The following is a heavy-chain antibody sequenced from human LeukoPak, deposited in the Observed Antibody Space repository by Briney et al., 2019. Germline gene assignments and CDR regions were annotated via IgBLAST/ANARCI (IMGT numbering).Heavy chain of an antibody. CDR1: GFSFSSYG. D-gene: IGHD6-13*01. CDR2: IRYDGSNK. CDR3: AKDSSGSSWYWDY. V-gene: IGHV3-30*02. Sequence: GGSLRLSCAASGFSFSSYGMHWVRQAPGKGLEWVTFIRYDGSNKYYAGSVKGRFTISRVNSKHTLYLQMNSLRTEDTAVYYCAKDSSGSSWYWDYWGQGTLVTVSS. J-gene: IGHJ4*02.